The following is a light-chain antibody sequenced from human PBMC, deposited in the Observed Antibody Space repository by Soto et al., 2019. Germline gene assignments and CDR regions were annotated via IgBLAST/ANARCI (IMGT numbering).Light chain of an antibody. J-gene: IGKJ1*01. CDR1: QDIRNN. CDR2: GTS. CDR3: LQHETYPRS. Sequence: IQMTQSPSSLAASVGDSVSITCRASQDIRNNLGWYQQRPGKAPQRLIYGTSNLQTGVPSRFRGSGYGTEFTLTISGLQPEDFATYYCLQHETYPRSFGQGTKVDIK. V-gene: IGKV1-17*01.